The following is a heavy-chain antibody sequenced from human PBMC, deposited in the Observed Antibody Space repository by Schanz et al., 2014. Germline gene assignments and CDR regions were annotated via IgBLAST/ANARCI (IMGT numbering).Heavy chain of an antibody. J-gene: IGHJ4*02. Sequence: QVQLVESGGGVVQPGGSLRLSCAASGFNFNTYAMSWVRQAPGKGLEWVAVISYHGSERYSADSVKGRFTISRDNSKNTLYLQMNSLRTEDTAVYCCAKSYDTSGYSGFDYWGQGTLVTVSS. D-gene: IGHD3-22*01. CDR2: ISYHGSER. V-gene: IGHV3-30*18. CDR1: GFNFNTYA. CDR3: AKSYDTSGYSGFDY.